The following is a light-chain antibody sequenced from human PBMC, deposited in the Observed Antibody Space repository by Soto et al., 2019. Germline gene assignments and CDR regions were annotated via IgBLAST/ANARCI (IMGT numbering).Light chain of an antibody. Sequence: QSALTQPASVSGSPGQSITISCTGTSSDVGGYNYVSWYQQHPGKAPKPMIYDVDNRPSGVSNRFSGSKSGNTASLTISGLQAEDEADYYCSSYTSSSTGVFGTGTKVTVL. CDR1: SSDVGGYNY. J-gene: IGLJ1*01. CDR2: DVD. CDR3: SSYTSSSTGV. V-gene: IGLV2-14*01.